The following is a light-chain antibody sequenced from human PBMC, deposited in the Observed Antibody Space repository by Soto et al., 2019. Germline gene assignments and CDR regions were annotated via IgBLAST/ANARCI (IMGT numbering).Light chain of an antibody. V-gene: IGKV3-11*01. CDR3: QQRSNWPQIT. J-gene: IGKJ4*01. Sequence: EIVLTQSPPTLSLSPGERATLSCRASQSVSKYLAWYQQKPGQAPRLLIHDASNRATGIPARFSGSVSGTDFPLTISSLEPEDFGVYYCQQRSNWPQITFGGGTKVEIK. CDR1: QSVSKY. CDR2: DAS.